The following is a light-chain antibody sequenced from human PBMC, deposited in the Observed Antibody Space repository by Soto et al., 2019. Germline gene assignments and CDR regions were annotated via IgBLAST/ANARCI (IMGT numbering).Light chain of an antibody. CDR1: QSIKTW. Sequence: GDRVTIACRASQSIKTWLXXYXRKXGXXXNXXXYDASSLQSGVPSRFSGSGYGTEFTLTISSLQPDDSATYYCQQYESYSWTFGQGNKVDIK. V-gene: IGKV1-5*01. CDR2: DAS. J-gene: IGKJ1*01. CDR3: QQYESYSWT.